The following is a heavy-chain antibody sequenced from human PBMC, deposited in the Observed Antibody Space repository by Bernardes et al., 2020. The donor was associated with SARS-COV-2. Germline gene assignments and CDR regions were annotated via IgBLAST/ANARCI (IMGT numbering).Heavy chain of an antibody. CDR2: INGDGSSI. J-gene: IGHJ4*02. CDR1: GFTFSSYW. CDR3: ARGSGNYYFDY. V-gene: IGHV3-74*01. Sequence: GGSLRLSCAASGFTFSSYWMHWVRLGPGKGPVWVSRINGDGSSINYADSVKGRFTISRDNARNTLYLEMNSLRAEDTDVYYCARGSGNYYFDYWGQGTLVTVSS. D-gene: IGHD1-26*01.